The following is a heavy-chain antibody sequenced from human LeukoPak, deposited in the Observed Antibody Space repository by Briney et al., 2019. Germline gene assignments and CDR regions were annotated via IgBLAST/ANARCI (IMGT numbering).Heavy chain of an antibody. CDR2: IYYTGST. CDR1: GGSIGSYY. J-gene: IGHJ4*02. D-gene: IGHD1-26*01. CDR3: ARETHGGSWVDY. V-gene: IGHV4-59*12. Sequence: SETLSLTCTVSGGSIGSYYWSWIRQPPGKGLEWIGYIYYTGSTNYNPSLKSRVTISVDTSKNQFSLKLSSVTAADTAVYYCARETHGGSWVDYWGQGTLVTVSS.